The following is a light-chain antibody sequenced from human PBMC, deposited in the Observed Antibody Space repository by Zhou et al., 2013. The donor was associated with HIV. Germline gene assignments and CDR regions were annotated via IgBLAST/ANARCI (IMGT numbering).Light chain of an antibody. J-gene: IGKJ1*01. Sequence: EIVLTQSPGTLSLSPGERATLSCRASQSVSTNLAWYQQKPGQAPRLLIHGASSRATGIPDRFSGSGSGTDFTLTISRLEPEDFAVYYCQQYGSSPTTFGQGTKVEIK. CDR1: QSVSTN. CDR3: QQYGSSPTT. CDR2: GAS. V-gene: IGKV3-20*01.